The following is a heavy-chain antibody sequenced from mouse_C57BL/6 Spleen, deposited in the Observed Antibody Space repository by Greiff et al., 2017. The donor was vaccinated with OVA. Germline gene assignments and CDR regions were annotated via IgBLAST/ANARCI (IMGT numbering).Heavy chain of an antibody. CDR1: GYTFTSYW. V-gene: IGHV1-64*01. J-gene: IGHJ3*01. D-gene: IGHD2-5*01. CDR2: IHPNSGST. Sequence: QVQLQQPGAELVKPGASVKLSCKASGYTFTSYWMHWVKQRPGQGLEWIGMIHPNSGSTNYNEKFKSKATLTVDKSSSTAYMQLSSLTSEDSAVYYCERRSNSFAYWGQGTLVTVSA. CDR3: ERRSNSFAY.